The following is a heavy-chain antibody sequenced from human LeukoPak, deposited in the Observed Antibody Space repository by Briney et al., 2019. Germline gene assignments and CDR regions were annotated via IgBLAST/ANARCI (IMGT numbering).Heavy chain of an antibody. CDR1: GYSFAHYG. CDR2: ISTYNGNT. Sequence: ASVKVSCKLSGYSFAHYGIIWVRQAPGQGLEWMGWISTYNGNTNYAQKLQGRVTMTTDTSTSTAYMELWSLRSDDTAVYYCARDLRSSGWYYFDYWGQGTLVTVSS. V-gene: IGHV1-18*01. J-gene: IGHJ4*02. D-gene: IGHD6-19*01. CDR3: ARDLRSSGWYYFDY.